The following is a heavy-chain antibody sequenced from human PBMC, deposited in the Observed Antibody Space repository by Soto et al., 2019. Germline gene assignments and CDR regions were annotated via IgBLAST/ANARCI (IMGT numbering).Heavy chain of an antibody. CDR1: GYTFIRYG. Sequence: GPSVKVSCKASGYTFIRYGITWVRQAPGQGFEWMGWISPYDDSTNYAQKLQGRVTMTTDTSTSTAYMELRSLRSDDTAVYYCARSIHYDILTVYCHFDYGGQEPLVTVPS. D-gene: IGHD3-9*01. V-gene: IGHV1-18*01. J-gene: IGHJ4*02. CDR2: ISPYDDST. CDR3: ARSIHYDILTVYCHFDY.